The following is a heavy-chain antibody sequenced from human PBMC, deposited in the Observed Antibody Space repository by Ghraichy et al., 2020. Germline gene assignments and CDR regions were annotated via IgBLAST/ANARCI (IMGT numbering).Heavy chain of an antibody. CDR3: ARGGSATVSF. J-gene: IGHJ4*02. CDR2: IKPDNGNT. D-gene: IGHD1-1*01. Sequence: ASVKVSCKASGYSFTKCVMNWVRQAPGQRLKWMGWIKPDNGNTKYSEKFQGRFSLATDTPANTVYMELSSLTSEDTAVYYCARGGSATVSFWGQGTLVTVSS. V-gene: IGHV1-3*01. CDR1: GYSFTKCV.